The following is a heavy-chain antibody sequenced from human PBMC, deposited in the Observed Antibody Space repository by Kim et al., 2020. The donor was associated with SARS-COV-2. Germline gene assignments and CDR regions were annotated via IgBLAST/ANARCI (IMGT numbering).Heavy chain of an antibody. J-gene: IGHJ4*02. Sequence: SETLSLTCAVYGGSFSGYYWSWIRQPPGKGLEWIGEINHSGSTNYNPSLKSRVTISVDTSKNQFSLKLSSVTAADTAVYYCAIREQLVPNDYWGQGTLVTVSS. CDR1: GGSFSGYY. D-gene: IGHD6-13*01. CDR3: AIREQLVPNDY. V-gene: IGHV4-34*01. CDR2: INHSGST.